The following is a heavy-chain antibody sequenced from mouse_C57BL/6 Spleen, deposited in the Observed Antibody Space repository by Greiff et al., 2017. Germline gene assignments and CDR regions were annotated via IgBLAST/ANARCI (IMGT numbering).Heavy chain of an antibody. J-gene: IGHJ4*01. CDR2: ISYDGSN. D-gene: IGHD6-1*01. Sequence: EVKLQESGPGLVKPSQSLSLTCSVTGYSITGGYYWNWIRQFPGNKLEWMGYISYDGSNNYNPSLKNRISITRDTSKNQFFLKLNSVTTEDTATYYCAKSLSYYYAMDYWGQGTSVTVSS. V-gene: IGHV3-6*01. CDR3: AKSLSYYYAMDY. CDR1: GYSITGGYY.